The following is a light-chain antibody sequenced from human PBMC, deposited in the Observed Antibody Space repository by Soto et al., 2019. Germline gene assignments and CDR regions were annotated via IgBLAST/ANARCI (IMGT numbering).Light chain of an antibody. J-gene: IGKJ5*01. CDR3: QKYGSSPT. Sequence: DIVLTQSPGTLSLSPGERGPLSCRASQSVSSSYLAWYQQKPGLAPRLLIFGASNRASGIPDRFSGSGSGTDFTLTISRMEPDDFEVYYCQKYGSSPTFGPGTRLEIK. CDR1: QSVSSSY. CDR2: GAS. V-gene: IGKV3-20*01.